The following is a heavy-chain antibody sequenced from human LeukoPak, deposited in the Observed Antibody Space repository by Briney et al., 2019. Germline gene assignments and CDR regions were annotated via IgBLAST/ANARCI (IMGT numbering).Heavy chain of an antibody. J-gene: IGHJ4*02. CDR3: ARDSAGNDY. Sequence: GGSLTLPCAASGFTFSTYWMSWVRQAPGKGLEWVANIKQDGSEKYYIDSVKGRFTISRDNAKNSLYLQMNSLRAEDTVMYYCARDSAGNDYWGQGTLVTVSS. D-gene: IGHD6-13*01. CDR1: GFTFSTYW. CDR2: IKQDGSEK. V-gene: IGHV3-7*01.